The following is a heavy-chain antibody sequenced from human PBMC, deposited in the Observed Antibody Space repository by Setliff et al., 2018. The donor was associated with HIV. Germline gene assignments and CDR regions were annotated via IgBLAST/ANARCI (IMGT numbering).Heavy chain of an antibody. V-gene: IGHV3-15*01. CDR1: GFTFSNAW. J-gene: IGHJ4*02. D-gene: IGHD1-26*01. CDR2: IRNKKNGGTT. CDR3: TTDLGSGRFSWNNN. Sequence: GGSLRLSCAAAGFTFSNAWMTWVRQAPGKGLEWVARIRNKKNGGTTYYAAPVEGRFTISRDDSKNTLSLQMNSLKTEETDIYYCTTDLGSGRFSWNNNWGQGTLVTVSS.